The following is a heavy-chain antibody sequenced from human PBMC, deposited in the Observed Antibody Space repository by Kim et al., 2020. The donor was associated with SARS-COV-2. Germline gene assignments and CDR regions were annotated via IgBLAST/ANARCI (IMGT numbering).Heavy chain of an antibody. D-gene: IGHD2-21*02. CDR2: INHSGST. CDR3: ARLGSRGLLKRVYYYYGMGV. J-gene: IGHJ6*02. V-gene: IGHV4-34*01. CDR1: GGSFSGYY. Sequence: SETLSLTCAVYGGSFSGYYWSWIRQPPGKGLEWIGEINHSGSTNYNPSLKSRVTISVDTSKNQFSLKLSSVTAAATAVYYCARLGSRGLLKRVYYYYGMGVWGQGTTVTVSS.